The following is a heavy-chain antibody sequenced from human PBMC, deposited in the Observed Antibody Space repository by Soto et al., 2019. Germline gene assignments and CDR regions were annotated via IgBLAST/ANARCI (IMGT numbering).Heavy chain of an antibody. CDR1: EFAFSSYW. V-gene: IGHV3-7*05. D-gene: IGHD6-25*01. CDR2: IRKDGSQR. Sequence: EVQLVESGGGLVQPGGSLTLSCAASEFAFSSYWMTWVRQAPGKGLEWVANIRKDGSQRSYLDSVRGRFTISRDNSKNSLYMQMSSLRAEDTALYFCARDVYPGSSGSYFEAFDMWGQGTMVTVSS. CDR3: ARDVYPGSSGSYFEAFDM. J-gene: IGHJ3*02.